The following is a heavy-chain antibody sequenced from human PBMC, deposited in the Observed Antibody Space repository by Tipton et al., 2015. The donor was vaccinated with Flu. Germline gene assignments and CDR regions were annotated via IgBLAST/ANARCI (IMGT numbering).Heavy chain of an antibody. CDR3: ARDQGCGDGLTYDYSALGV. J-gene: IGHJ6*02. D-gene: IGHD4/OR15-4a*01. Sequence: SLRLSCAAPGFIFSTYGMHWVRQAPGKGLEWVAVIWYDGSNKYYADSVKGRFTISRDSSKNTVYLQMHSLRVEDTAVYYCARDQGCGDGLTYDYSALGVWGQGTTVTVSS. CDR2: IWYDGSNK. V-gene: IGHV3-33*01. CDR1: GFIFSTYG.